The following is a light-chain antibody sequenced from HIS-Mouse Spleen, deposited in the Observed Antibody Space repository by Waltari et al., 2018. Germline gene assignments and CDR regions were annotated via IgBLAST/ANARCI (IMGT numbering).Light chain of an antibody. V-gene: IGLV2-14*01. Sequence: LTQPASVSGSPGQSITISCTGTSSDVGGYNYVSWYQQHPGKAPNLMIYDVSKRPSGVPDRFSGSKSGNTASLTISGLQAEDEADYYCSSYTSSSTPYVFGTGTKVTVL. CDR1: SSDVGGYNY. CDR3: SSYTSSSTPYV. J-gene: IGLJ1*01. CDR2: DVS.